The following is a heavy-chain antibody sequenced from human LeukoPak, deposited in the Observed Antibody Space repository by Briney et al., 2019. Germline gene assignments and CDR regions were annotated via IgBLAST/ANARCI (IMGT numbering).Heavy chain of an antibody. CDR1: GFTFSPYA. V-gene: IGHV3-64D*06. D-gene: IGHD3-22*01. Sequence: GGSLSLSCSASGFTFSPYAMHWVRQAPGRGLEYVSAITSNGGSTYYASSVKGRFTIARDNAKNALYLHMSTRSPEETAGYYCAYGSAYYRWGRGT. CDR3: AYGSAYYR. J-gene: IGHJ6*01. CDR2: ITSNGGST.